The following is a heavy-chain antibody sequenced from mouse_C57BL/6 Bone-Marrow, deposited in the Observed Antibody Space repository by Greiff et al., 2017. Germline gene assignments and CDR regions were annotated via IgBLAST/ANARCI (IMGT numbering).Heavy chain of an antibody. D-gene: IGHD1-1*01. V-gene: IGHV1-64*01. Sequence: QVQLQQPGAELVKPGASVKLSCKASGYTFTSYWMHWVKQRPGQGLEWIGMIHPNSGSTNYNEKFKSKATLTVDKSSSTAYMQLSSLTSEDSAVYYCATYYYGSSSPRYFDVWGTGTTVTVSS. J-gene: IGHJ1*03. CDR2: IHPNSGST. CDR3: ATYYYGSSSPRYFDV. CDR1: GYTFTSYW.